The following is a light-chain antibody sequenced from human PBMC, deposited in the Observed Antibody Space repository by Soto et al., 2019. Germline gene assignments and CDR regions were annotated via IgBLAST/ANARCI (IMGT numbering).Light chain of an antibody. CDR2: DAS. Sequence: EIVLTQSPATLSLSPGERATLSCRASQSVSSYLAWYQQKPGQAPRLLIYDASNRATGIPARFSGSGSGTDFTLTISSLEPEDLAVYYCQQRTNWPPKYTFCQGTKLEI. J-gene: IGKJ2*01. V-gene: IGKV3-11*01. CDR1: QSVSSY. CDR3: QQRTNWPPKYT.